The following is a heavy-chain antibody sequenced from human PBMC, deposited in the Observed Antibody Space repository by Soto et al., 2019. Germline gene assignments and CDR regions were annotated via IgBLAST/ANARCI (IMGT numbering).Heavy chain of an antibody. V-gene: IGHV4-39*01. CDR2: IYYSGST. J-gene: IGHJ5*02. Sequence: AATXALTCMVSVFSIIISSCYGCGIRQPPGKGMEWIGSIYYSGSTYYNPSLKSRVTISVDTSKKKFSLKLRSVTAADKDVFYCERNRASNWLETWGQGTLVNVYS. CDR1: VFSIIISSCY. CDR3: ERNRASNWLET. D-gene: IGHD3-10*01.